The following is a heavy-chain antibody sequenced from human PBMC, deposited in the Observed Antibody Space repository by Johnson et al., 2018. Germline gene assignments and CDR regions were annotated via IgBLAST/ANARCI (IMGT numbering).Heavy chain of an antibody. CDR1: GGSISSYY. CDR3: ASVVVVADAFDI. D-gene: IGHD2-15*01. V-gene: IGHV4-4*07. J-gene: IGHJ3*02. Sequence: QVQLQESGPGLVKHSETLSLTCTVSGGSISSYYWSWIRQPAGKGLEWIGRIYTSGSTNYNPSLKSRVTISVDKSKNQFSLKLSSVTAADTAVYYWASVVVVADAFDIWGQGTMVTVSS. CDR2: IYTSGST.